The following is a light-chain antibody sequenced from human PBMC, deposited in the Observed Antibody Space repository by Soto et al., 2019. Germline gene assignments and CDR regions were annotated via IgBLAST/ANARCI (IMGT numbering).Light chain of an antibody. CDR2: DST. J-gene: IGKJ5*01. Sequence: VLTQSPATLSLSPGERATLSFRASQSIHTSLAWYQQKSGKPPRLVIYDSTLRANGVPDRFGGSRSGTEFTLTINSLGPEDFAVYYCQQRNVWPPITFGQGTRLEI. CDR3: QQRNVWPPIT. V-gene: IGKV3-11*01. CDR1: QSIHTS.